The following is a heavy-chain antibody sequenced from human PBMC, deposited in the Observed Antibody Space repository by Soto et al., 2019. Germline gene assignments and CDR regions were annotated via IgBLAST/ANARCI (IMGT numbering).Heavy chain of an antibody. CDR2: INAHSGGT. J-gene: IGHJ5*02. Sequence: VASVKVSCKASGFSFTGYYIHWLRQAPGQGLEWMGWINAHSGGTEYAQKFQGRVTLTRDTSISTAYMTLSSLRSDDTAIYYCAKDLTRQLAYWLGPWSQGNQVPVSS. D-gene: IGHD6-6*01. V-gene: IGHV1-2*02. CDR3: AKDLTRQLAYWLGP. CDR1: GFSFTGYY.